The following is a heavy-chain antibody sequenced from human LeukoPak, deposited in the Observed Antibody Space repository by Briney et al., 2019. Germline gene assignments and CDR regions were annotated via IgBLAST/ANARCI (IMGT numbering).Heavy chain of an antibody. J-gene: IGHJ4*02. V-gene: IGHV1-8*01. CDR3: VRRGRYDSSGYYYILDY. Sequence: ASVKVSCKASGYTFTNYDINWVRQATGHGLEWMGWMNPNSGNTEYAQKFQSRVTMTRNTSMSTAYMDLSSRTSEDTAVYYCVRRGRYDSSGYYYILDYWGQGTLVTVSS. CDR1: GYTFTNYD. CDR2: MNPNSGNT. D-gene: IGHD3-22*01.